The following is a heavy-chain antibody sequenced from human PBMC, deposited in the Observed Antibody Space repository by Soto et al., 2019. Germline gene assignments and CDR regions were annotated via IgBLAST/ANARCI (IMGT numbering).Heavy chain of an antibody. J-gene: IGHJ4*02. CDR3: ASRSSYCRHTTCSEDYFDY. D-gene: IGHD2-2*01. Sequence: QLQLQESGPGLVKPSETLSLTCTVSGGSISSRSFYWGWIRQPPGMGLEWIGSIYYSGSTDYDPSLNSRLSISVDTSMNQSSLRLSSVTAADTAVYSCASRSSYCRHTTCSEDYFDYWGQGILVTVSS. CDR2: IYYSGST. CDR1: GGSISSRSFY. V-gene: IGHV4-39*01.